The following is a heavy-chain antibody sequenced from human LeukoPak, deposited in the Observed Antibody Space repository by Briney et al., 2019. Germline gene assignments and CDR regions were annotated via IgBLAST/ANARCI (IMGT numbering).Heavy chain of an antibody. CDR3: ARGKGYCTSTSCGYCSGGSCYAIYYYYYMDV. CDR2: IYTSGST. Sequence: PSETLSLTCTVSGGSISSYYWSWIRQPAGKGLEWIGRIYTSGSTNYNPSLKSRVTMLADTSKNQFSLKLNSVTAADTAVYYCARGKGYCTSTSCGYCSGGSCYAIYYYYYMDVWGKGTTVTVSS. J-gene: IGHJ6*03. V-gene: IGHV4-4*07. CDR1: GGSISSYY. D-gene: IGHD2-2*01.